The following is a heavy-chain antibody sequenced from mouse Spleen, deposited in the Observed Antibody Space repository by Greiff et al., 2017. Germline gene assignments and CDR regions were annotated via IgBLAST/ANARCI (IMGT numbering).Heavy chain of an antibody. CDR1: GFSLTSYG. Sequence: VQLQQSGPGLVQPSQSLSITCTVSGFSLTSYGVHWVRQSPGKGLEWLGVIWRGEGTAYNADLISRLSISKGNSKIQVFFKMNRLPADYTAINYCARRCDYDAYYAMDYWGQGTSVTVSS. J-gene: IGHJ4*01. CDR2: IWRGEGT. V-gene: IGHV2-2*01. CDR3: ARRCDYDAYYAMDY. D-gene: IGHD2-4*01.